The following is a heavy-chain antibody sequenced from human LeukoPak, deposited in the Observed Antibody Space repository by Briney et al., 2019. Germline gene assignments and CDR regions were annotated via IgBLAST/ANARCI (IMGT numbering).Heavy chain of an antibody. CDR1: GRSISSGSYY. CDR3: ARDEDYGDYYYYMDV. V-gene: IGHV4-61*02. J-gene: IGHJ6*03. D-gene: IGHD4-17*01. CDR2: IYTSGST. Sequence: SDTLSLTCTVSGRSISSGSYYWSWIPQPAGKGLEWIGRIYTSGSTNYNPSLQSRVTIAVDTSKNQFSLKLSSVPAADTAVYYCARDEDYGDYYYYMDVWGKGTTVTVSS.